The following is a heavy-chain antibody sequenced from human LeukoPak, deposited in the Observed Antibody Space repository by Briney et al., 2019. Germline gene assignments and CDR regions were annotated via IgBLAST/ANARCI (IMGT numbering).Heavy chain of an antibody. V-gene: IGHV5-51*01. J-gene: IGHJ3*02. D-gene: IGHD4-17*01. CDR3: ARPIATVTTYAFDI. CDR1: GYSFTSYW. CDR2: IYPGDSDT. Sequence: GESLKISCKGSGYSFTSYWIGWVRQMPGKGLEWMGIIYPGDSDTRYSPSFQGQVTISADKSISTAYLQWDSLKTSDTAMYYCARPIATVTTYAFDIWGQGTMVTVSS.